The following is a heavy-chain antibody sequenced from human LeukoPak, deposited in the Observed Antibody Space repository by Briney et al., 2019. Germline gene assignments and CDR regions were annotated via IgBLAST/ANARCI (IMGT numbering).Heavy chain of an antibody. V-gene: IGHV4-59*01. Sequence: SETLSLTCTVSGGSISSYYWSWIRQPPGKGLEWIGYIYYSGSTNYNPSLKSRVTISVDMSKNQFSLKLSSVTAADTAVYYCARAAVPAAHDYWGQGTLVTVSS. D-gene: IGHD2-2*01. CDR2: IYYSGST. J-gene: IGHJ4*02. CDR3: ARAAVPAAHDY. CDR1: GGSISSYY.